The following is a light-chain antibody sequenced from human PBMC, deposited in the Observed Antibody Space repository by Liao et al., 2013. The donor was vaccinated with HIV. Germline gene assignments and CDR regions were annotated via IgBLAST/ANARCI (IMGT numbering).Light chain of an antibody. J-gene: IGLJ1*01. CDR1: KLGDKY. Sequence: SYELTQAPSVSVSPGQTARITCSGDKLGDKYVSWYQQRPGRSPVLVIYQDTKRPPGIPERFSGSNSGNTATLTISGTQAMDEADYYCQAWDSRTFYVFGTGTKVTVL. CDR2: QDT. CDR3: QAWDSRTFYV. V-gene: IGLV3-1*01.